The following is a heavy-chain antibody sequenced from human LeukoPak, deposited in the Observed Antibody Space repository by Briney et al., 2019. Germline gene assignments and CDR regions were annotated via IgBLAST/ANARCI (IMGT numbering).Heavy chain of an antibody. Sequence: GGSLRLSCAASGFTFSGYSMNWVRQAPEKGLEWVSSISSSSSYIYYADSVKGRFTISRDNAKNSLYLQMNSLRAEDTAVYYCARDVERLAQMPYYFDYWGQGTLVTVSS. V-gene: IGHV3-21*01. J-gene: IGHJ4*02. CDR2: ISSSSSYI. CDR1: GFTFSGYS. CDR3: ARDVERLAQMPYYFDY. D-gene: IGHD1-1*01.